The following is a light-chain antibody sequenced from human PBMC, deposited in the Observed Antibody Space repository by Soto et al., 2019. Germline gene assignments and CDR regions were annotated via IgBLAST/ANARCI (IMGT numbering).Light chain of an antibody. CDR3: SSYTSSSTPYV. CDR1: SSDVGGYNY. CDR2: DVS. V-gene: IGLV2-14*01. Sequence: QSVLTQPASVSGSPGQSITISCTGTSSDVGGYNYVSWYQQHPGKAPKLMIYDVSNRPSGVSNRFSGSKSGNTASLTISGLQAEDEADYYCSSYTSSSTPYVFGTGTEVTV. J-gene: IGLJ1*01.